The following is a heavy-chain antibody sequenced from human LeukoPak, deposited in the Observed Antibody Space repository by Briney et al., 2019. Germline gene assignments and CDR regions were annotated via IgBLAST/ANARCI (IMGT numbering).Heavy chain of an antibody. D-gene: IGHD6-13*01. Sequence: SETLSLTCTVSGGSISSPIYYWGWIRQPPGKGLEWIGSIYYSGSTYYNPSLKSRVTISVDTSKNQFSLKLSSVTAADTAVYYCARVGGSSWYRGPLPHFDYWGQGTLVTVSS. CDR1: GGSISSPIYY. CDR3: ARVGGSSWYRGPLPHFDY. V-gene: IGHV4-39*07. J-gene: IGHJ4*02. CDR2: IYYSGST.